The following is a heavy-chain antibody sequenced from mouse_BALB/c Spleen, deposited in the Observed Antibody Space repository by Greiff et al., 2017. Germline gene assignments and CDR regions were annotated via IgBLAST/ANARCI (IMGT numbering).Heavy chain of an antibody. Sequence: EVMLVESGGGLVKPGGSLKLSCAASGFTFSSYAMSWVRQSPEKRLEWVAEISSGGSYTYYPDTVTGRFTISRDNAKNTLYLEMSSLRSEDTAMYYCARDQGGYFDYWGQGTTLTVSS. CDR3: ARDQGGYFDY. CDR1: GFTFSSYA. V-gene: IGHV5-9-4*01. D-gene: IGHD3-2*02. J-gene: IGHJ2*01. CDR2: ISSGGSYT.